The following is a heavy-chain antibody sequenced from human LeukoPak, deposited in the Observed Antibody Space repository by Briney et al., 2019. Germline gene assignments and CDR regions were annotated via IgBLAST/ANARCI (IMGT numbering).Heavy chain of an antibody. J-gene: IGHJ4*02. Sequence: ASVKVSCKASGYTFTSYYMHWVRQAPGQGLEGVGIINPSGGSTSYAQKFQGRVTMTSDTSTSTVYMELSSLRSEDTAVYYCASSWSVVAATVWGQGTLVTVSS. CDR3: ASSWSVVAATV. CDR1: GYTFTSYY. D-gene: IGHD2-15*01. V-gene: IGHV1-46*03. CDR2: INPSGGST.